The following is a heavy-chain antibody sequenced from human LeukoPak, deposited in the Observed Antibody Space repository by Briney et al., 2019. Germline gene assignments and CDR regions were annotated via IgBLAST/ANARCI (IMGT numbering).Heavy chain of an antibody. CDR2: IYYSGST. V-gene: IGHV4-39*07. CDR3: ARDRVLSGSRYYYMDV. Sequence: SETLSLTCTVSGGSISSSSYYWGWIRQPPGKGLEWIGSIYYSGSTYYNPSLKSRVTISVDTSKNQFSLKLSSVTAADTAVYYCARDRVLSGSRYYYMDVWGKGTTVTVSS. CDR1: GGSISSSSYY. D-gene: IGHD6-19*01. J-gene: IGHJ6*03.